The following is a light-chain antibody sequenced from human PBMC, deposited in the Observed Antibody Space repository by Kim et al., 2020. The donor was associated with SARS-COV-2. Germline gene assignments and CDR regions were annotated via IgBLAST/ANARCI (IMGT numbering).Light chain of an antibody. J-gene: IGKJ1*01. CDR2: WAS. CDR3: QQYYSTRT. CDR1: QSVFYNSNNKNY. V-gene: IGKV4-1*01. Sequence: RATINCKSSQSVFYNSNNKNYLAWYQQKPGQPPRLLIYWASTRESGVPDRFSGGGSGTDFTLTISSLQAEDVAVYYCQQYYSTRTFGQGTKVDIK.